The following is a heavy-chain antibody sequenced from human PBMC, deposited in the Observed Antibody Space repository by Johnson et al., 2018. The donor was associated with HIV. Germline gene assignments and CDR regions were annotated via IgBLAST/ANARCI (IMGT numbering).Heavy chain of an antibody. J-gene: IGHJ3*02. Sequence: VQLVESGGDLIQPGGSLRLSCAASGFTVSSTYMSWVRQAPGKGLEWLSVLYSDGRTFYADSVKGRFTISRDSSTNTLFLHMNRLRAEDTAMYYCARRCSSSSCSHGAFDIWGQGTMVTVSS. CDR1: GFTVSSTY. CDR2: LYSDGRT. D-gene: IGHD2-2*01. V-gene: IGHV3-53*01. CDR3: ARRCSSSSCSHGAFDI.